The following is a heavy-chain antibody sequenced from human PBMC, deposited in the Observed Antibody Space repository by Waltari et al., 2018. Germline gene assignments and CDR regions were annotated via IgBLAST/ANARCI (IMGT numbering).Heavy chain of an antibody. V-gene: IGHV3-21*01. D-gene: IGHD1-26*01. Sequence: EVQLVESGGGLVKPGGSLRLSCAASGFTFSRYSMNWVRQAPGKGLEWVSSISSSSSYIYYADSVKGRFTISRDNAKNSLYLQMNSPRAEDTAVYYCARGVVGALDYWGQGTLVTVSS. CDR2: ISSSSSYI. CDR3: ARGVVGALDY. J-gene: IGHJ4*02. CDR1: GFTFSRYS.